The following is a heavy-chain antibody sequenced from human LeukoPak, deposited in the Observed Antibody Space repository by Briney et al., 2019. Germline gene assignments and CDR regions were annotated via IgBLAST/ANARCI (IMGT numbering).Heavy chain of an antibody. CDR1: GGSFSGYY. J-gene: IGHJ5*02. D-gene: IGHD3-10*01. V-gene: IGHV4-34*01. CDR3: ARGRMMNYYGSGSPVYNWFDP. Sequence: SETLSLTCAVYGGSFSGYYWSWIRQPPGKGLEWIGEINHSGSTNYNPSLKSRVTISVGTSKNQFSLKLSSVTAADTAVYYCARGRMMNYYGSGSPVYNWFDPWGQGTLVTVSS. CDR2: INHSGST.